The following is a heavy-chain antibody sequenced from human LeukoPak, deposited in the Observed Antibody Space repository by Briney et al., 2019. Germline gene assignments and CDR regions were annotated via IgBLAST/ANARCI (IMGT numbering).Heavy chain of an antibody. CDR3: ARYQYDMVAVASTTYYYYYYMDV. D-gene: IGHD6-19*01. CDR1: GYTYTSYW. Sequence: GESLKISCKGSGYTYTSYWIGWVRQMPGKGLEWMGIIYPGDSDTRYSPSFQGQVTISADKSISTAYLQWSSLKASDTAMYYCARYQYDMVAVASTTYYYYYYMDVWGKGTTVTVSS. CDR2: IYPGDSDT. V-gene: IGHV5-51*01. J-gene: IGHJ6*03.